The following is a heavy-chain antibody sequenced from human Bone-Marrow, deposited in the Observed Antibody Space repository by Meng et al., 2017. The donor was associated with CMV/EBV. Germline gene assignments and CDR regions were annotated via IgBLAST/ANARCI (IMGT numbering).Heavy chain of an antibody. D-gene: IGHD3-3*01. CDR1: GFTFSSYA. CDR3: ARGDFDFWSGYYTGAVYGMDV. CDR2: ISYDGSNK. J-gene: IGHJ6*02. V-gene: IGHV3-30-3*01. Sequence: GESLKISCAASGFTFSSYAMHWVRQAPGKGLEWVAVISYDGSNKYYADSVKGRFTISRDNSKNTLYLQMNSLRAEDTAVYYCARGDFDFWSGYYTGAVYGMDVWGQGTTVTVSS.